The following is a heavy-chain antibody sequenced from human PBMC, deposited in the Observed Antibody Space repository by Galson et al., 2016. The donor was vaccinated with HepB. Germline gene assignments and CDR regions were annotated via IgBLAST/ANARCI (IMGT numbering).Heavy chain of an antibody. CDR2: IKPDGREK. Sequence: SLRLSCAASGFTFSSSWMGWARQAPGKGLEWVANIKPDGREKYYVDSVQGRLTVSRDNAENSLFLQMNNLRAEDTAVYYSARHGYWNFDYWGQGTLVTVSS. V-gene: IGHV3-7*01. J-gene: IGHJ4*02. D-gene: IGHD4-17*01. CDR1: GFTFSSSW. CDR3: ARHGYWNFDY.